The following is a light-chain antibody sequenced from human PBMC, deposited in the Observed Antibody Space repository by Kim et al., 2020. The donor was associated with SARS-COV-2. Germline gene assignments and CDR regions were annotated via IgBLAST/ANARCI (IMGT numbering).Light chain of an antibody. CDR2: GAS. CDR1: QSVSSSY. V-gene: IGKV3-20*01. J-gene: IGKJ4*01. Sequence: EIVMTQSPATLSLSPGERAALSCRASQSVSSSYLDCYQQTPGPAPRLLSYGASSTATAIPDRFSGSGSGADFTLTSTRQEPDAVALYYCQQYGTSPLTFGGGTKLEI. CDR3: QQYGTSPLT.